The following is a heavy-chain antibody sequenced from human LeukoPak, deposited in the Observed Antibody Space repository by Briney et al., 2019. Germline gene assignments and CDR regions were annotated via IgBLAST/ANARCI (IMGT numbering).Heavy chain of an antibody. D-gene: IGHD1-14*01. CDR2: IYYSGST. CDR1: GGSISSSSYY. J-gene: IGHJ4*02. CDR3: ARRSPPANNRPHFDY. Sequence: SETLSLTCTVSGGSISSSSYYWGWIRQPPGKGLEWIGSIYYSGSTYYNPSLKSRVTISVDTSKNQFSLKLSSVTAADTAVYYCARRSPPANNRPHFDYWGQGILVTVSS. V-gene: IGHV4-39*01.